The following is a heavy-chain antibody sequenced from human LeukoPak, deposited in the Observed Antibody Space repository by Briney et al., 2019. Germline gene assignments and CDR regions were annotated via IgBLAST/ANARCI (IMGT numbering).Heavy chain of an antibody. CDR1: GGSISNYY. D-gene: IGHD3-22*01. CDR3: ASLTTADAFDI. V-gene: IGHV4-59*01. Sequence: SETLSLTCTVSGGSISNYYWSWIRQPPGKGVEWIGYIYDSGSTNYNPSLKSRVTISVDTSKNQFSLKLSSVTAADTAVFYCASLTTADAFDIWGQGTMVTVSS. J-gene: IGHJ3*02. CDR2: IYDSGST.